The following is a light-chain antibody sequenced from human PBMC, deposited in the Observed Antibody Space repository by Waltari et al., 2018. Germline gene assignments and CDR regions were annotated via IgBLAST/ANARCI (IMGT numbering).Light chain of an antibody. CDR2: GAA. CDR1: QSVSRW. Sequence: EIVLTKSPGTTSLSPGERATLSGRASQSVSRWLAWYQQNPGQPPRLLTYGAASRANGIPDRCRGSGFGTDFILTISRLEPEDSAVDYCQKYGTLPATFCQGTKVEVK. V-gene: IGKV3-20*01. J-gene: IGKJ1*01. CDR3: QKYGTLPAT.